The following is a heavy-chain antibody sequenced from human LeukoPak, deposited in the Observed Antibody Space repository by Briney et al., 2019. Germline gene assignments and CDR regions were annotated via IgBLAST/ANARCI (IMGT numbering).Heavy chain of an antibody. CDR2: ISAYNGNT. J-gene: IGHJ4*02. Sequence: ASVNVSRKASGYTFTSCGISWVRQAPGQGLEWMGWISAYNGNTNYAQKLQGRVTMTTDASTSTAYMELRSLRSDDTALSYCARRYCSGGSCYEGVYWGQGTLVTVSS. CDR1: GYTFTSCG. CDR3: ARRYCSGGSCYEGVY. D-gene: IGHD2-15*01. V-gene: IGHV1-18*01.